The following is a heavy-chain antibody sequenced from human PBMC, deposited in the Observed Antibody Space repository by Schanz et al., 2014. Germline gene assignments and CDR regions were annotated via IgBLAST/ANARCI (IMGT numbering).Heavy chain of an antibody. D-gene: IGHD6-13*01. CDR3: ARLDSSSWYPRY. V-gene: IGHV3-30*03. J-gene: IGHJ4*02. Sequence: VQLVESGGGLAQPGGSLRLSCAASGITLSGYGLHWVRQAPGKGLEWVGFISFDGRNTGYAHSVKGRFTTSRDNGKKSMYLQMNSLRAEDTAVYYCARLDSSSWYPRYWGQGTLVTVSS. CDR2: ISFDGRNT. CDR1: GITLSGYG.